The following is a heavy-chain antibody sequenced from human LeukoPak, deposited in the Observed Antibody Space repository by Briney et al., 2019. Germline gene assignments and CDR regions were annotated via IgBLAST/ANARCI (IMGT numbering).Heavy chain of an antibody. CDR1: GGSISSYY. V-gene: IGHV4-59*08. Sequence: PSETLSLTCTVSGGSISSYYWSWIRQPPGMGLEWIGYIYYSGSTNYNPSLKSRVTISVDTSKNQFPLKLSSVTAADTAVYYCARWGSGPIDYWGQGTLVTASS. J-gene: IGHJ4*02. CDR2: IYYSGST. CDR3: ARWGSGPIDY. D-gene: IGHD3-16*01.